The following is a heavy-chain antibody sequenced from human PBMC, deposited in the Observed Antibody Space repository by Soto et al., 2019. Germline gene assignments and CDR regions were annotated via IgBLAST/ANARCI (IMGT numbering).Heavy chain of an antibody. V-gene: IGHV4-61*01. CDR3: ERVGGSGWNFDS. J-gene: IGHJ4*02. CDR1: GASVSSGNYY. Sequence: PSETLSLTCTVSGASVSSGNYYWSWIRQPPGKGLECIGYISYSGSTNYNPSLKSRVTISIDASKNQFSLKLSSMTAADTAIYYCERVGGSGWNFDSWGQGILVTVSS. D-gene: IGHD6-19*01. CDR2: ISYSGST.